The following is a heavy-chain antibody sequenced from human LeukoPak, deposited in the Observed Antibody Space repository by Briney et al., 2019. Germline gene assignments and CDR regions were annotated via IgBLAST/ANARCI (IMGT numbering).Heavy chain of an antibody. CDR2: ISGSGSST. V-gene: IGHV3-23*01. Sequence: PGGSLRLSCAASGFTFISYAMTWVRQAPGKGLEWVSAISGSGSSTFYADSVKGRFTISRDNSKNTLYLQMNSLRAEDTAVYYCAKHDDYYDSSGYYLNGGIDYWGQGTLVTVSS. CDR1: GFTFISYA. J-gene: IGHJ4*02. CDR3: AKHDDYYDSSGYYLNGGIDY. D-gene: IGHD3-22*01.